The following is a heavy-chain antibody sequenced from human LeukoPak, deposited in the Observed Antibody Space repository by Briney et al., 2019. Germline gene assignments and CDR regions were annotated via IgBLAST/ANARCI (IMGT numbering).Heavy chain of an antibody. CDR1: GYTFTGYY. CDR2: INPNSGST. Sequence: ASVKVSCKASGYTFTGYYMHWVRQAPGQGLEWMGWINPNSGSTSYAQKFQGRVTMTRDMSTSTVYMELSSLRSEDTAVYYCARAGRLCVGTSCYRSSYYYYYMDVWGKGTTVTVSS. J-gene: IGHJ6*03. CDR3: ARAGRLCVGTSCYRSSYYYYYMDV. D-gene: IGHD2-2*02. V-gene: IGHV1-46*01.